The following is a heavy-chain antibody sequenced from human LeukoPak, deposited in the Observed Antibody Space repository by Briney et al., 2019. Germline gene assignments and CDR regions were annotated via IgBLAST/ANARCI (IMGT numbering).Heavy chain of an antibody. CDR2: IRGDGSLK. CDR1: GLTFNGFE. D-gene: IGHD5-24*01. V-gene: IGHV3-48*03. J-gene: IGHJ4*02. CDR3: ARRFRD. Sequence: PGGSPRLSCVGSGLTFNGFEMNWVRQAPGRGLGWVAYIRGDGSLKTYAESVKGRFTISRDDARNSVSLQMDSLRVEDTAVYYCARRFRDWGQGIPVTVSS.